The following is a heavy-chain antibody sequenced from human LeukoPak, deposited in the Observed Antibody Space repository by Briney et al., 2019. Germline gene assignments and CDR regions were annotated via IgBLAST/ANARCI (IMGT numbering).Heavy chain of an antibody. CDR1: GGSISSGGYY. D-gene: IGHD2-2*01. Sequence: PSETLSLTCTVSGGSISSGGYYWSWIRQHPGKGLEWIGYIYYSGSTNYNPSLKSRVTISVDTSKNQFSLKLSSVTAADTAVYYCARSRTYCSSTSCQAYGMDVWGQGTTVTVSS. V-gene: IGHV4-61*08. CDR3: ARSRTYCSSTSCQAYGMDV. CDR2: IYYSGST. J-gene: IGHJ6*02.